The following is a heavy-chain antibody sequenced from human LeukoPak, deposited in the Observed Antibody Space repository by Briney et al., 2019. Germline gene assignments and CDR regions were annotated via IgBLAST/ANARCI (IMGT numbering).Heavy chain of an antibody. CDR3: ARDRWLVPDY. CDR2: ISYDGSNK. V-gene: IGHV3-30*04. J-gene: IGHJ4*02. CDR1: GFTFSSYA. D-gene: IGHD6-19*01. Sequence: PGRSLGLSCAASGFTFSSYAMHWVRQAPGKGLEWVAVISYDGSNKYYADSVKGRFTISRDNSKNTLYLQMNSLRAEDTAVYYCARDRWLVPDYWGQGTLVTVSS.